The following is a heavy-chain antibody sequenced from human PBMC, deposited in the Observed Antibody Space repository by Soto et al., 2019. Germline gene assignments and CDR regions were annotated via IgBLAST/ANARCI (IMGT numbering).Heavy chain of an antibody. CDR1: GGSISSYY. D-gene: IGHD2-2*01. Sequence: SETLSLTCTVSGGSISSYYWSWIRQPPGKGLEWIGYIYYSGSTNYNPSLKSRVTISVDTSKNQFSLKLSSVTAADTAVYYCARLSCSSTSCYARASFRNYYMDVWGKGTTVTVSS. J-gene: IGHJ6*03. CDR3: ARLSCSSTSCYARASFRNYYMDV. V-gene: IGHV4-59*08. CDR2: IYYSGST.